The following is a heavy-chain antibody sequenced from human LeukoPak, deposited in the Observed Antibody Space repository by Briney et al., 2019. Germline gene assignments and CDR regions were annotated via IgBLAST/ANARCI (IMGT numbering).Heavy chain of an antibody. V-gene: IGHV3-21*01. CDR2: ISSSSSYI. CDR1: GFTFSSYS. J-gene: IGHJ4*02. Sequence: PGGSLRLSYAASGFTFSSYSMNWVRQAPGKGLEWVSSISSSSSYIYYADSVKGRFTISRDYAKNSLYLQMNSLRAEDTAVYYCARLYGYSGYDYLSYFDYWGQGTLVTVSS. D-gene: IGHD5-12*01. CDR3: ARLYGYSGYDYLSYFDY.